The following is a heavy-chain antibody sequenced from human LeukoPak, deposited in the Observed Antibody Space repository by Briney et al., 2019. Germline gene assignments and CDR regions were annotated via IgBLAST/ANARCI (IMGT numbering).Heavy chain of an antibody. CDR2: ISASGDGT. D-gene: IGHD2-15*01. V-gene: IGHV3-23*01. CDR1: GFTFSSYA. J-gene: IGHJ4*02. Sequence: GGSLRLSCAASGFTFSSYAMSWVRQAPGKGLEWVSAISASGDGTFYADSVKGRFTISRDNSKNMLYLQMNSLRADDTAVYYCANHLEYCSTGSCSYFDYWGQGTLVTVSS. CDR3: ANHLEYCSTGSCSYFDY.